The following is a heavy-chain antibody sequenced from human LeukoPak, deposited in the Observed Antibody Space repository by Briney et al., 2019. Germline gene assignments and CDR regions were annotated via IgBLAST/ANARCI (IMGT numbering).Heavy chain of an antibody. D-gene: IGHD1-26*01. J-gene: IGHJ3*02. CDR1: GFTFSNYD. CDR2: IGGRGDRT. V-gene: IGHV3-23*01. CDR3: ARGGSYLSAFDI. Sequence: PGGSLRLSCAASGFTFSNYDMSWVRQAPGKGLEWVSGIGGRGDRTYFADSVKGRFAISRDNSKNTLYLQMNSLRAEDTAVYYCARGGSYLSAFDIWGQGTMVTVSS.